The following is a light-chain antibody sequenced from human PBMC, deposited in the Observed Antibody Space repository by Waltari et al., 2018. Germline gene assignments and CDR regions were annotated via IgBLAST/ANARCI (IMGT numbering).Light chain of an antibody. CDR2: AAS. CDR1: QRVGST. CDR3: QQYDNWPQYT. Sequence: EIVMTQSPATLSASPGARATLSCRASQRVGSTLAWYQPKPGQAPRLLIYAASTSAAGIPARFSGSGSGTEFTLTISSMQSEDFAVYYCQQYDNWPQYTFGQGTKLEIK. V-gene: IGKV3-15*01. J-gene: IGKJ2*01.